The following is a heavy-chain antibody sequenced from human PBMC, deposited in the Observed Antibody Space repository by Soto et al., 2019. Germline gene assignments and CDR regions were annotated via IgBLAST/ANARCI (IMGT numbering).Heavy chain of an antibody. CDR3: AREVLVSSYYYYYMDV. D-gene: IGHD6-13*01. Sequence: SETLSLTCTVSCGSISSYYWSWIRQPPGKGLEWIGYIYYSGSTNYNPSLKSRVTISVDTSKNQFSLKLSSVTAADTAVYYCAREVLVSSYYYYYMDVWGKGTTVTVSS. V-gene: IGHV4-59*01. CDR2: IYYSGST. J-gene: IGHJ6*03. CDR1: CGSISSYY.